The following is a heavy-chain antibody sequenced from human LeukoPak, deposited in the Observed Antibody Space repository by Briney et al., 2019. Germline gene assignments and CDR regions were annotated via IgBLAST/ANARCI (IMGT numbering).Heavy chain of an antibody. CDR1: GFIFDDYG. J-gene: IGHJ4*02. CDR2: INWDGGST. D-gene: IGHD5-24*01. Sequence: GGSLRLSCAASGFIFDDYGMTWVRQAPGKGLEWVSGINWDGGSTGYADSVKGRFTISRDNAKNFLYLQMNSLRAEDTALYYCARGSTDGYATDCYFDSWGQGTLVTVSS. V-gene: IGHV3-20*04. CDR3: ARGSTDGYATDCYFDS.